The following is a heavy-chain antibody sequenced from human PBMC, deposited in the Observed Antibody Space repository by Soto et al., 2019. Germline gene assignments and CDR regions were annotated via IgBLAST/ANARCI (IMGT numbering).Heavy chain of an antibody. CDR2: IYHSGST. CDR1: GGSISSSNW. J-gene: IGHJ6*02. D-gene: IGHD6-13*01. V-gene: IGHV4-4*02. Sequence: PSETLSLTCAVSGGSISSSNWWSWVRQPPGKGLEWIGEIYHSGSTNYNPSLKSRVTISVDKSKNQFSLKLSSVTAADTAVYYCASSIAAAGTRYDYGMDVWGQGTTVTVSS. CDR3: ASSIAAAGTRYDYGMDV.